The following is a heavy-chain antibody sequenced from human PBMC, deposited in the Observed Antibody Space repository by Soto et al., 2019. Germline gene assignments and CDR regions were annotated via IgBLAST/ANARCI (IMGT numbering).Heavy chain of an antibody. CDR3: ARDRGGYCSGGSCYGAYGMDV. D-gene: IGHD2-15*01. CDR2: IYYSGST. V-gene: IGHV4-31*03. CDR1: GGSISSGGYY. Sequence: QVQLQESGPGLVKPSQTLSLTCTVSGGSISSGGYYWSWIRQHPGKGLEWSGYIYYSGSTYYNPSINSRVTISVDTSKNQFSLKPSSVTAADTAVYYCARDRGGYCSGGSCYGAYGMDVWGQGTTVTVSS. J-gene: IGHJ6*02.